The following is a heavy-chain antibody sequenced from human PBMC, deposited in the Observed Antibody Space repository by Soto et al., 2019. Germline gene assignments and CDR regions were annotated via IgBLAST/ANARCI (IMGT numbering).Heavy chain of an antibody. Sequence: QITLKESGPTLVKPTQTLTLTCTISGFSLSRSRVGVDWIRQPPGKPPEWLALIYWDDDKRYSPSLNRRLTITKDTSKDQVVLTMTNVDPVDTATYYCAHRSGYVRAFDIWGRGTMVTVSS. V-gene: IGHV2-5*02. CDR3: AHRSGYVRAFDI. CDR1: GFSLSRSRVG. D-gene: IGHD5-12*01. CDR2: IYWDDDK. J-gene: IGHJ3*02.